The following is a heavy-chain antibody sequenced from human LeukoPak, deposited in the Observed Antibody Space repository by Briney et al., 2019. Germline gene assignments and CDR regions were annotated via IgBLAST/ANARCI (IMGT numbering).Heavy chain of an antibody. CDR1: GFTFSSYG. D-gene: IGHD2-15*01. CDR2: ISYDGSNK. V-gene: IGHV3-30*18. Sequence: GGSLRLSCAASGFTFSSYGMHWVRQAPGKGLEWVAVISYDGSNKYYADSVKGRFTISRDSSKNTLYLQMNSLRAEDTAVYYCAKPSAVAATLDYWGQGTLVTVSS. J-gene: IGHJ4*02. CDR3: AKPSAVAATLDY.